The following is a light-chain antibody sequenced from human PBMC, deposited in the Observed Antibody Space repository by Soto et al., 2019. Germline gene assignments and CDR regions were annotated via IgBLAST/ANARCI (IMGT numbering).Light chain of an antibody. CDR3: SSYTSSSTLV. CDR1: SSDIGRYNY. CDR2: EVT. V-gene: IGLV2-14*01. Sequence: QSALTQPASVSGSPGQSITVSCTGTSSDIGRYNYVSWYQQYPGQAPKLVIYEVTHRPSGISNRFSASKSGNTASLTISGLQADDEADYYCSSYTSSSTLVFGGGNKLTVL. J-gene: IGLJ2*01.